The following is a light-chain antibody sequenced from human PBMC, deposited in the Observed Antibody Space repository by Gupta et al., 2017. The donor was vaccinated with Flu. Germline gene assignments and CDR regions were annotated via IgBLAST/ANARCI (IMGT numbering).Light chain of an antibody. CDR1: SGNLASNF. Sequence: NFMLTQPHSVSESPGKTVTISCTRSSGNLASNFMQWYQQRPGSAPTTVIYEDDQRPSGVPDRFSGSIDSSSNSASLTISGLKTEDEADYYCQSFDASTWVFGGGTKLTVL. V-gene: IGLV6-57*03. CDR2: EDD. J-gene: IGLJ3*02. CDR3: QSFDASTWV.